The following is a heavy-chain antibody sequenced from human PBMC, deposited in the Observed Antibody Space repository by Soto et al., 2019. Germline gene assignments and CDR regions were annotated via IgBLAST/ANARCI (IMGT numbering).Heavy chain of an antibody. J-gene: IGHJ4*02. Sequence: QVQLVESGGGVVQPGRSLRLSCAASGFTFSSYGMHWVRQAPGKGLEWVAVISYDGSNKYYADSVKGRFTISRDNSKNPLYLQMNSLRAEDTAVYYCAAGGRSVKSIAAAGNAIDYWGQGTLVTVSS. V-gene: IGHV3-30*03. CDR2: ISYDGSNK. D-gene: IGHD6-13*01. CDR1: GFTFSSYG. CDR3: AAGGRSVKSIAAAGNAIDY.